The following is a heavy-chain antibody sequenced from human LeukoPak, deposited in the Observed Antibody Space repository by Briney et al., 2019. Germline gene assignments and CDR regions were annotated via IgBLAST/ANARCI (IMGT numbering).Heavy chain of an antibody. D-gene: IGHD1-7*01. CDR2: IKQDGSEK. CDR3: ARYPLTGTRIRAAFDI. CDR1: GLTFSSYW. V-gene: IGHV3-7*01. J-gene: IGHJ3*02. Sequence: PGGSLRLSCAASGLTFSSYWMSWVRQAPGKGLEWVANIKQDGSEKYYVDSVKGRFTISRDNAKNSLYLQMNSLRAEDTAVYYCARYPLTGTRIRAAFDIWGQGTMVTVSS.